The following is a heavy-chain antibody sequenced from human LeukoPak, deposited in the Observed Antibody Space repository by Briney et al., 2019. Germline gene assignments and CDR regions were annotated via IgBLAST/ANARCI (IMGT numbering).Heavy chain of an antibody. V-gene: IGHV1-18*01. Sequence: ASVKVSCKASGYTFSSYGFSWVRQAPGQGLEWMGWINAYSGNTNYAQNLQGRVTMTTDTSTSTAYMELRSLRSDDTAVYYCARRQGTTLNFDYWGRGTLVTVSS. CDR3: ARRQGTTLNFDY. D-gene: IGHD1-1*01. CDR1: GYTFSSYG. CDR2: INAYSGNT. J-gene: IGHJ4*02.